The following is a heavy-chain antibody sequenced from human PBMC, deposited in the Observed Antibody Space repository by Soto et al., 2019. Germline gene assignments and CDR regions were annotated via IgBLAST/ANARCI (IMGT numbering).Heavy chain of an antibody. CDR3: ARAPVAAKYYFDY. CDR2: IWYDGSNK. D-gene: IGHD6-25*01. CDR1: GFTFSIYV. Sequence: PRGPLRLSCAASGFTFSIYVMHWVRQAPGKGLEWVAVIWYDGSNKYYADSVKGRFTISRDNSKNTLYLQMNSLRAEDTAVYYCARAPVAAKYYFDYWGQGTLVTGSS. V-gene: IGHV3-33*01. J-gene: IGHJ4*02.